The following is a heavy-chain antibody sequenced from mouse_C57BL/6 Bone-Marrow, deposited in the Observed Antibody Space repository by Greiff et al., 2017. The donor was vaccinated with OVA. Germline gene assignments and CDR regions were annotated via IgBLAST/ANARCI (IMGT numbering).Heavy chain of an antibody. V-gene: IGHV8-12*01. J-gene: IGHJ2*01. CDR2: IYWDDDK. CDR1: GFSLSTSGMG. CDR3: ARSRGLELFFYYFDY. Sequence: QVTLKVSGPGILQSSQTLSLTCSFSGFSLSTSGMGVSWIRQPSGKGLEWLAHIYWDDDKRYNPSLKSRLTISKDTSRTQVFLKITSVDTADTATYYCARSRGLELFFYYFDYWGQGTTLTVSS. D-gene: IGHD1-1*01.